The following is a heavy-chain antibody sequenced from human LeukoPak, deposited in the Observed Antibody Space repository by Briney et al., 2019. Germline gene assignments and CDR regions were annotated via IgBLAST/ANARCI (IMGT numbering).Heavy chain of an antibody. CDR2: INPNTAGT. D-gene: IGHD4-11*01. V-gene: IGHV1-2*02. Sequence: ASVKVSCKASGYTFTGYYFHWVRQAPGQGLEWMGWINPNTAGTNYAQKFLGGVTLTWDTSISTAYMELNRLTSDDTAVYYCATSAGDYRAGHYYYMGVWGKGTSVIVSS. J-gene: IGHJ6*03. CDR3: ATSAGDYRAGHYYYMGV. CDR1: GYTFTGYY.